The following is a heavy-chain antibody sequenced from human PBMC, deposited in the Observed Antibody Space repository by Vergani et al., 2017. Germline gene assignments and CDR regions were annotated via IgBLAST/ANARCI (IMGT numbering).Heavy chain of an antibody. CDR2: ISAYNGNT. Sequence: QVQLVQSGAEVKKPGASVKVSCKASGYTFRTYGISWVRQAPGQGLEWMGWISAYNGNTNYAQRLQGRVTMTTDTSTSTAYMELRSLRSDDTAVYYCARAFRLGTSRIDWFDPWGQGTLVTVSS. V-gene: IGHV1-18*04. CDR3: ARAFRLGTSRIDWFDP. J-gene: IGHJ5*02. CDR1: GYTFRTYG. D-gene: IGHD3-9*01.